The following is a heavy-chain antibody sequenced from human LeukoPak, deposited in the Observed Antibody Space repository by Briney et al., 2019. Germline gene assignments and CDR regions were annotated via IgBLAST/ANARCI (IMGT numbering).Heavy chain of an antibody. CDR3: ARTHPHYYDSSGYHHGAFDI. J-gene: IGHJ3*02. V-gene: IGHV3-13*01. CDR2: IGTAGDT. D-gene: IGHD3-22*01. Sequence: GGSLRLSCAASGFTFSNYWMSWVRQAPGKGLEWVSAIGTAGDTYYPGSVKGRFTISRENAKNSLYLQMNSLRAGDTAVYYCARTHPHYYDSSGYHHGAFDIWGQGTMVTVSS. CDR1: GFTFSNYW.